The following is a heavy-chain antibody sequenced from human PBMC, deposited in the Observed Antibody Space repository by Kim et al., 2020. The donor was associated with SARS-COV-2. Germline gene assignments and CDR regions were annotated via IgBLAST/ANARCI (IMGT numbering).Heavy chain of an antibody. CDR2: I. Sequence: IYYADSVKGRFTISRDNAKNSLYLQMNSLRAEDTAVYYCARDGVAGTFDYWGQGTLVTVSS. D-gene: IGHD6-19*01. CDR3: ARDGVAGTFDY. V-gene: IGHV3-21*01. J-gene: IGHJ4*02.